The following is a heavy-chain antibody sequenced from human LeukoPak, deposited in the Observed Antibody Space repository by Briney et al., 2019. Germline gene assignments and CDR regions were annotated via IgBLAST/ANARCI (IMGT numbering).Heavy chain of an antibody. D-gene: IGHD2-2*01. CDR3: ARGTHYSFDI. V-gene: IGHV3-7*04. Sequence: GSLRLSCAASGFTFSSYAMSWVRQAPGKWLEWVANIKEDGSEKYYVDSVKGRFTISRDNAKNSLYLQMNSLGAEDTAVYYCARGTHYSFDIWGQGTTVTVSS. CDR2: IKEDGSEK. J-gene: IGHJ3*02. CDR1: GFTFSSYA.